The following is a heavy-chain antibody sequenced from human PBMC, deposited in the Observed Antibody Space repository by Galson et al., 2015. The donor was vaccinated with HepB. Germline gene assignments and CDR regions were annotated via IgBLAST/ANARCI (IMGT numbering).Heavy chain of an antibody. J-gene: IGHJ4*02. V-gene: IGHV4-59*01. CDR3: ARENRDFGELHY. Sequence: ETLSLTCTVSGGSISSYYWSWIRQPPGKGLEWIGYIYYSGSTNYNPSLKSRVTISVDTSKNQFSLKLSSVTAADTAVYYCARENRDFGELHYWGQGTLVTVSS. D-gene: IGHD3-10*01. CDR1: GGSISSYY. CDR2: IYYSGST.